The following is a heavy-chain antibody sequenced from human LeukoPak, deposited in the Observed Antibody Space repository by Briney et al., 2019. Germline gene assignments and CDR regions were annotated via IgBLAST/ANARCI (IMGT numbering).Heavy chain of an antibody. J-gene: IGHJ1*01. CDR1: GYSFSSYW. V-gene: IGHV5-51*01. CDR3: ASPYGDRGSEYFQH. D-gene: IGHD4-17*01. CDR2: IYPGDSDA. Sequence: GESLKISCKGSGYSFSSYWIDWVRQMPGKGLEWMGIIYPGDSDARYSPSFQGQVTISADKSISTAYLQWSSLKASDTAMYYCASPYGDRGSEYFQHWGQGTLVTVSS.